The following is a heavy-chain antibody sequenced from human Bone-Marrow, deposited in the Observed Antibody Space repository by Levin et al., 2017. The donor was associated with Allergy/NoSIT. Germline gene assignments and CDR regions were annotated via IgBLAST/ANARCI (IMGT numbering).Heavy chain of an antibody. CDR2: IYSGGST. Sequence: GGSLRLSCAASGFTVSSYYMSWVRQAPGKGLEWVSVIYSGGSTYYADSVKGRFTISRDKSKNTPYLQMNRLRAEETAVDYGARVIKSSGWSHGDYWGQGTLVTVSS. J-gene: IGHJ4*02. D-gene: IGHD6-19*01. CDR3: ARVIKSSGWSHGDY. V-gene: IGHV3-53*01. CDR1: GFTVSSYY.